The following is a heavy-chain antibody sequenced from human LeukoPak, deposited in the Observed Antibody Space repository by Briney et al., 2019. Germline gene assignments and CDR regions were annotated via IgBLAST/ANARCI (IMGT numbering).Heavy chain of an antibody. J-gene: IGHJ6*03. CDR1: GGTFSNYA. V-gene: IGHV1-69*06. D-gene: IGHD2-15*01. CDR2: IIPIFGTA. Sequence: SVKVSCKASGGTFSNYAISWVRQAPGQGLEWMGGIIPIFGTANYAQKFRGRVTITADKSTRTVYMELSSLRSEDTAVYYCARGVVAATFYYYMDVWGKGTTVTVSS. CDR3: ARGVVAATFYYYMDV.